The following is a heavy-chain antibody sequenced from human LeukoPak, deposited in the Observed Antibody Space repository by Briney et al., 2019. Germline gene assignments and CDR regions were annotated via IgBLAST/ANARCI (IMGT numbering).Heavy chain of an antibody. V-gene: IGHV4-34*01. D-gene: IGHD6-13*01. CDR3: ASIAAAGAP. CDR2: INHSGST. CDR1: GGSFSGYY. J-gene: IGHJ4*02. Sequence: SETLSLTCAVYGGSFSGYYWSWIRQPPGKGLEWIGEINHSGSTNYNPSLKSRVTISVDTSKNQFSLKPSSVTAADTAVYYCASIAAAGAPWGQGTLVTVSS.